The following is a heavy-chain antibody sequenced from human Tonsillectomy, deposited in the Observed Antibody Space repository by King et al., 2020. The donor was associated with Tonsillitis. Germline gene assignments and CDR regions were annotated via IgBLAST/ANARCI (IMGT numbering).Heavy chain of an antibody. CDR1: GFTFSSYG. CDR2: IWYDGSNQ. CDR3: ARDLTFIAAAGTLDY. J-gene: IGHJ4*02. V-gene: IGHV3-33*01. D-gene: IGHD6-13*01. Sequence: VQLVESGGGVVQPGRSLRLSCAASGFTFSSYGMHWVHQAPGKGLEWVAVIWYDGSNQYYGDSVKGRFTISRDNSKNTLYLQMNSLRAEDTAVYYCARDLTFIAAAGTLDYWGQGTLVTVSS.